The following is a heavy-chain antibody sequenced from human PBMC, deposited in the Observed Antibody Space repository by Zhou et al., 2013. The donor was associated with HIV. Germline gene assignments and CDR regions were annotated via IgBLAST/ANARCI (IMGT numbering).Heavy chain of an antibody. Sequence: QVQLVQSGAEVKKPGASVKVSCKASGYTFTGYYMHWVRQAPGQGLEWMGWINPNSGGTNYAQKFQGRVTMTRDTSISTAYMELSRLRSDDTAVYYCAQTGDTAMADWYFDLWGRGTLVTVSS. V-gene: IGHV1-2*02. D-gene: IGHD5-18*01. CDR1: GYTFTGYY. CDR3: AQTGDTAMADWYFDL. CDR2: INPNSGGT. J-gene: IGHJ2*01.